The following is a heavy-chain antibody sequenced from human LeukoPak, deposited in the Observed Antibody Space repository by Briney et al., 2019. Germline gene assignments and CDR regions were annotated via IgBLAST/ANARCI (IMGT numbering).Heavy chain of an antibody. D-gene: IGHD3-22*01. CDR3: AKDLLSGYYL. V-gene: IGHV3-30*18. Sequence: GRSLRLSCAASGFTFSSYGMHWVRQAPGKGLEWVAVISYDGSNKYYADSVKGRFTISRDNSKNTLYLQMNSLRAEGTAVYYCAKDLLSGYYLWGQGTLVTVSS. CDR1: GFTFSSYG. CDR2: ISYDGSNK. J-gene: IGHJ4*02.